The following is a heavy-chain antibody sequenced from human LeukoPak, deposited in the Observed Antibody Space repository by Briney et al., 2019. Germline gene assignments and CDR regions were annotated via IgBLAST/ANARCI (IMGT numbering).Heavy chain of an antibody. CDR3: ARELGADYYDSSGYYYGMEV. Sequence: ASVKVSCKASGYTFTGYYMHWVRQAPGQGLEWMGWVNPNSGNTHYTQKFQDRVTMTRDTSISTAYMELRSLRSDDTAVYYCARELGADYYDSSGYYYGMEVWGQGTTVTVSS. CDR1: GYTFTGYY. J-gene: IGHJ6*02. D-gene: IGHD3-22*01. CDR2: VNPNSGNT. V-gene: IGHV1-2*02.